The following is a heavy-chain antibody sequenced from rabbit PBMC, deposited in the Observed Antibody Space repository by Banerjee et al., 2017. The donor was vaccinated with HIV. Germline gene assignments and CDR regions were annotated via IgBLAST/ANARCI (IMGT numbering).Heavy chain of an antibody. CDR2: IYAGSSGSA. CDR3: ARFASLNDL. Sequence: QEQLVESGGGLVQPEGSLTLTCKASGFDFSSNAMCWVRQAPGKGPEWIAYIYAGSSGSAYYASWAKGRFTLSRENNQNTVSLQLNSLTVADTATYFCARFASLNDLWG. CDR1: GFDFSSNA. V-gene: IGHV1S47*01. D-gene: IGHD1-1*01. J-gene: IGHJ4*01.